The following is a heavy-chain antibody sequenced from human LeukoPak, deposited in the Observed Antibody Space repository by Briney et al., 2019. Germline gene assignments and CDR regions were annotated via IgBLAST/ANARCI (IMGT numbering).Heavy chain of an antibody. CDR2: ISGSGGST. J-gene: IGHJ4*02. Sequence: PGGSLRLSCAASGFTFSSYAMSWVRQAPGKGLEWVSAISGSGGSTYYADSVKGRFTISRDNSKNTLYLQMNSLRAEDPALYYCAKDMSHYGSGSYDYWGQGTLVTVSS. CDR3: AKDMSHYGSGSYDY. V-gene: IGHV3-23*01. D-gene: IGHD3-10*01. CDR1: GFTFSSYA.